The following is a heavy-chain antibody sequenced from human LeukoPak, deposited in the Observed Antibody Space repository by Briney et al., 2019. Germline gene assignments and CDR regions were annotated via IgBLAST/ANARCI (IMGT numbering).Heavy chain of an antibody. J-gene: IGHJ4*02. Sequence: GGSLRLSCAASGFTFDDYAMHWVRQAPGKGLEWVSGISWNSGSIGYADSVKGRFTISRDNSKNTLYPQMNSLRAEDTAVYYCAKWKSGGSYSDYWGQGTLVTVSS. V-gene: IGHV3-9*01. CDR1: GFTFDDYA. CDR3: AKWKSGGSYSDY. D-gene: IGHD2-15*01. CDR2: ISWNSGSI.